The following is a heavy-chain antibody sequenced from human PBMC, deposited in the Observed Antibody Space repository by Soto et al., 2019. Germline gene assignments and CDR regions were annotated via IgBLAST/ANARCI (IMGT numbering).Heavy chain of an antibody. CDR3: ARFPGVEDYYYGMDV. CDR1: GFTFDDYG. V-gene: IGHV3-20*04. CDR2: INWNGGST. Sequence: GSLRLSCAASGFTFDDYGMSWVRQAPGKGLEWVSGINWNGGSTGYADSVKGRFTISRDNAKNSLYLQMNSLRAEDTALYYCARFPGVEDYYYGMDVWGQGTTVTVSS. D-gene: IGHD2-15*01. J-gene: IGHJ6*02.